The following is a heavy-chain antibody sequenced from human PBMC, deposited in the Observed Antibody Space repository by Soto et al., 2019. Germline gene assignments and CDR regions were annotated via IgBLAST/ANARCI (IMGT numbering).Heavy chain of an antibody. V-gene: IGHV5-51*01. CDR3: AVDYRITTSCYAGY. D-gene: IGHD2-2*01. CDR2: IYPGDSDV. Sequence: GESLKISCKGSGYSFTNYWIGWVRQMPGKGLEWMGIIYPGDSDVRYSPSFRGQVTISADKSTGTTFLDWSSLKASDTAMYYCAVDYRITTSCYAGYWGQGTLVTVSS. J-gene: IGHJ4*02. CDR1: GYSFTNYW.